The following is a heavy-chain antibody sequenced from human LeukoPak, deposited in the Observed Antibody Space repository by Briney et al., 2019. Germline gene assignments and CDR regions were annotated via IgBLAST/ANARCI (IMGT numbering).Heavy chain of an antibody. CDR1: GFTFSNSA. CDR2: ISTSGSDT. V-gene: IGHV3-23*01. J-gene: IGHJ4*02. Sequence: GGSLRLSCAASGFTFSNSAMTWVRQAPGKGLEWVSAISTSGSDTIYTDSVKDRFTISRDNSKDTLYLQMNSLRAEDTAVYYCAKGGNSAPLDYWGQGTLVTVSS. CDR3: AKGGNSAPLDY. D-gene: IGHD1-7*01.